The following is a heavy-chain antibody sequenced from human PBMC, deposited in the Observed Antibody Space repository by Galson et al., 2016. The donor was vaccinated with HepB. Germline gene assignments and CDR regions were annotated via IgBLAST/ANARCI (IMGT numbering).Heavy chain of an antibody. J-gene: IGHJ3*02. CDR3: SRGVGSGWFRDAFDI. Sequence: SVKVSCKASGGTFSKYAITWVRQAPGQGLEWMGGIIPIFGTTNYAQRFQGRVSITADTSTSTTYMELSSLRSEDTAIYYCSRGVGSGWFRDAFDIWGQGTMVTVSS. CDR1: GGTFSKYA. D-gene: IGHD6-19*01. V-gene: IGHV1-69*06. CDR2: IIPIFGTT.